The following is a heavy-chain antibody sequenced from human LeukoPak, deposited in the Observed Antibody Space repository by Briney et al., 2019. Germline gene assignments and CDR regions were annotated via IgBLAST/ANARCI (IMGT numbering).Heavy chain of an antibody. CDR2: ISSSGSTI. CDR3: ARDDGLHTVDF. V-gene: IGHV3-48*03. Sequence: PGGSLRLSCAASGFTFSSYEMNWVRQAPGKGLEWVSYISSSGSTIYYADSVKGRFTISRDNAKNSLYLQVNSLRAEDTAVYYCARDDGLHTVDFWGQGTLVTVSS. J-gene: IGHJ4*02. CDR1: GFTFSSYE. D-gene: IGHD3-10*01.